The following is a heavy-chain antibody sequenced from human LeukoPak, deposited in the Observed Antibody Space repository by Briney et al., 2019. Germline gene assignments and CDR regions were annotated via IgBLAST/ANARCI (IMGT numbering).Heavy chain of an antibody. CDR2: IIPILGIA. CDR1: GCTFSSYA. D-gene: IGHD6-13*01. Sequence: SVKVSCKASGCTFSSYAISWVRQAPGQGLEWMGRIIPILGIANYAQKFQGRVTITADKSTSTAYMELSSLRSEDTAVYYCARVRGQDSSSWFDYWGQGTLVTVSS. J-gene: IGHJ4*02. V-gene: IGHV1-69*04. CDR3: ARVRGQDSSSWFDY.